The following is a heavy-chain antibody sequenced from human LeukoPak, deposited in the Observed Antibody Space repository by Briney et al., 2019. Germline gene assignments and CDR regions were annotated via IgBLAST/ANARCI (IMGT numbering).Heavy chain of an antibody. V-gene: IGHV1-46*01. D-gene: IGHD6-13*01. CDR1: GGTFSSYA. CDR2: INPSGGT. J-gene: IGHJ4*02. CDR3: AREGVAGTGLDY. Sequence: ASVKVSCKASGGTFSSYAISWVRQAPGQGLEWMGIINPSGGTSYAQKLQGRITMTRDTSTSTLLMELSSLRSEDTAVYYCAREGVAGTGLDYWGQGTLVTVSS.